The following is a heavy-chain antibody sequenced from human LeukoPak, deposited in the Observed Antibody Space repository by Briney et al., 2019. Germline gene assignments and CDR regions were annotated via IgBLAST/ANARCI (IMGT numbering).Heavy chain of an antibody. Sequence: SETLSLTCTVSGGSISSSSYYWGWLRQPPGKGLEWIGSIYYSGSTYYNPSLKSRVTISVDTSKNQFSLKLSSVTAADTAVYYCARHEEGIFDYWGQGTLVTVSS. V-gene: IGHV4-39*01. CDR1: GGSISSSSYY. J-gene: IGHJ4*02. D-gene: IGHD2-15*01. CDR3: ARHEEGIFDY. CDR2: IYYSGST.